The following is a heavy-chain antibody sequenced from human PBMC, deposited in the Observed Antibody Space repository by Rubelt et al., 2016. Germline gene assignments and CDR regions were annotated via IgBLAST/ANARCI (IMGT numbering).Heavy chain of an antibody. CDR1: GFTFSSYW. J-gene: IGHJ4*02. Sequence: EVHLVESGGGLVQPGGSLRLSCAASGFTFSSYWMSWVRQAPGKGLEWVANINEDGSGEHYVDSVKGRFTISRDNTKNSLYLKMSSLRAEDTAVYYCATSHGGHWGQGSLVTVSS. D-gene: IGHD3-10*01. CDR3: ATSHGGH. CDR2: INEDGSGE. V-gene: IGHV3-7*01.